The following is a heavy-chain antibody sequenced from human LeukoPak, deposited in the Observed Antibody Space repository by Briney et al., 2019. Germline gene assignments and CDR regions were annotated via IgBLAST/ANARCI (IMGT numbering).Heavy chain of an antibody. CDR3: ARDPYNGAYSEGYYYYYMDV. D-gene: IGHD1-1*01. CDR2: ISGSGDST. CDR1: GFTFSSYG. V-gene: IGHV3-23*01. Sequence: HPGGSLRLSCAASGFTFSSYGMTWVRQAPGKGLEWVSGISGSGDSTYYADSVKGRFTISRDNSKNTLYLQMNSLRVEDTAIYYCARDPYNGAYSEGYYYYYMDVWGKGTTVTVSS. J-gene: IGHJ6*03.